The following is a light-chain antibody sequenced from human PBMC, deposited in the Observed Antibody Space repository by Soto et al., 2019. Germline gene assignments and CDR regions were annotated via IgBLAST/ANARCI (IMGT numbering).Light chain of an antibody. CDR3: AAWDDSLNGLV. CDR1: SSNIGSNT. Sequence: QSALTQPPSASGTPGHRFTISCSGSSSNIGSNTVNWYQQLPGTAPKLLIYSNNQRPSGVPDRFSGSKSGTSASLAISGLQSEDEADYYCAAWDDSLNGLVFGGGTKVTVL. J-gene: IGLJ2*01. V-gene: IGLV1-44*01. CDR2: SNN.